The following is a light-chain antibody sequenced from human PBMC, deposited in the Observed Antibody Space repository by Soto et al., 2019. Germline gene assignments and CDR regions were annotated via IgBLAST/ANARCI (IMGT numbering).Light chain of an antibody. Sequence: QLVLTQPASVSGSPGQSITISCTGTSSDIGGYNYVSWYQQHPGNAPKLLIYEVSNRPSGVSNRFSGSKSGSSASLTISGLQAEDEADYYCSSYKSSSSWVFGGGTKVTVL. J-gene: IGLJ3*02. CDR3: SSYKSSSSWV. V-gene: IGLV2-14*01. CDR1: SSDIGGYNY. CDR2: EVS.